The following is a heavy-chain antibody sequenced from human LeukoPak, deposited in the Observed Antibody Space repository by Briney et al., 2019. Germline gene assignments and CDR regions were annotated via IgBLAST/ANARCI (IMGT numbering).Heavy chain of an antibody. CDR1: GGTFSSYA. J-gene: IGHJ5*02. V-gene: IGHV1-69*13. CDR3: ARDLRQLVLSNWFDP. CDR2: IIPIFGTA. D-gene: IGHD6-6*01. Sequence: SVKVSCTASGGTFSSYAISWVRQAPGQGLEWMGGIIPIFGTANYAQKFQGRVTITADESTSTAYMELSSLRSEDTAVYYCARDLRQLVLSNWFDPWGQGTLVTVSS.